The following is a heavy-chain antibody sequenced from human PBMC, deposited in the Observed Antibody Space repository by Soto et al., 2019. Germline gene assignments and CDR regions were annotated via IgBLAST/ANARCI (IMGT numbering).Heavy chain of an antibody. CDR3: AKPDNSGSHHLDC. CDR2: ITDDGIRK. Sequence: QVQLVESGGGVVQPGRSLRLSCAASGFIFSSYGMHWVRQAPGKGLEWVAVITDDGIRKHYADSVKGRFTISRDISRNTLYPQMNSLRDEDTAVYYCAKPDNSGSHHLDCWGQGTLVTVSS. V-gene: IGHV3-30*18. D-gene: IGHD1-26*01. J-gene: IGHJ4*02. CDR1: GFIFSSYG.